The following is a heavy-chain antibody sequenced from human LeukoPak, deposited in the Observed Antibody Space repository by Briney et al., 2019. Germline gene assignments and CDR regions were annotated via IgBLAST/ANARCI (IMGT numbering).Heavy chain of an antibody. D-gene: IGHD6-13*01. Sequence: SASLNLSCTASGGSFSSYYWSWIRQPPGQGLEWMGYIFYSGSTNYNPPIKKRGSTTADTTTNHSSQMVSTVTAADTAVYYCARPRCNPGIAGIMYYFDCGGEGTLVTASS. CDR2: IFYSGST. J-gene: IGHJ4*02. CDR3: ARPRCNPGIAGIMYYFDC. CDR1: GGSFSSYY. V-gene: IGHV4-59*07.